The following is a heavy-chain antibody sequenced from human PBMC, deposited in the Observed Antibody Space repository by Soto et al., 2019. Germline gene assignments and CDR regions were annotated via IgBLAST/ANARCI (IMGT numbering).Heavy chain of an antibody. D-gene: IGHD1-1*01. Sequence: GGSLRLSCAASGYSITNNGMHWVRQAPGKGLEWVALIWAHGTEQYYADSVKARFTVSRDTSTNTVYLQMNSLRADDTARYYCGKDIRSGSIDYWGQGTLVTVSS. V-gene: IGHV3-33*06. CDR3: GKDIRSGSIDY. CDR1: GYSITNNG. CDR2: IWAHGTEQ. J-gene: IGHJ4*02.